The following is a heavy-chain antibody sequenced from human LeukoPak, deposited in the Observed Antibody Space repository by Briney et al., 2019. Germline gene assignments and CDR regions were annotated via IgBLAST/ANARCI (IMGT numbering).Heavy chain of an antibody. CDR3: ARIAVAGPYDAFDI. CDR1: GYSISSGYY. Sequence: PSETLSLTCTVSGYSISSGYYWGWIRQPPGKGLEWIGNIYYSGSTYFNPSLKSRVTISVDTCKNQFSLKLSSVTAADTAVYYCARIAVAGPYDAFDIWGQGTMVTVSS. CDR2: IYYSGST. D-gene: IGHD6-19*01. V-gene: IGHV4-38-2*02. J-gene: IGHJ3*02.